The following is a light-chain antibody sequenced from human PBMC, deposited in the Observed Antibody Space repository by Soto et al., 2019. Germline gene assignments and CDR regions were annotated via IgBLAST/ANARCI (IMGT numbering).Light chain of an antibody. CDR3: SSYAGSRHFFV. Sequence: QSVLTQPASVSGSPGQSITISCTGTSSDVGSYNLVSWYQRHPDKAPKLIIYEGSKRPSGISNRFSASKSGNTASLTISGLQAEDEADFYCSSYAGSRHFFVFGGGTKLTVL. CDR2: EGS. CDR1: SSDVGSYNL. V-gene: IGLV2-23*01. J-gene: IGLJ2*01.